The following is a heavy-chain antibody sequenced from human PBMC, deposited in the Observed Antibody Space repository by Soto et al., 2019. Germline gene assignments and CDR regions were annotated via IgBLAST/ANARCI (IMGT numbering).Heavy chain of an antibody. Sequence: APESMSPTSTVSGLLIGGVAYWCWIRQFTGMGLEWIGCSSSSGSTYYKPALNNRISQSLDTSQNQFTLKLLSVTAADTAMYDCARSGVAGIGIPNHCFDPWGQGTLVTVSS. D-gene: IGHD6-19*01. V-gene: IGHV4-31*02. CDR2: SSSSGST. CDR1: GLLIGGVAY. J-gene: IGHJ5*01. CDR3: ARSGVAGIGIPNHCFDP.